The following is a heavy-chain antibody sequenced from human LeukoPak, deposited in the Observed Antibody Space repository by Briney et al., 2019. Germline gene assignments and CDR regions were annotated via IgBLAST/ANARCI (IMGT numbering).Heavy chain of an antibody. J-gene: IGHJ4*02. CDR2: ISGSGGST. CDR3: AKDTLASGFDY. D-gene: IGHD1-1*01. V-gene: IGHV3-23*01. Sequence: GGSLRLSCAASGFTFSSYGMSWVRQAPGKGLEWVSAISGSGGSTYYADSVKGRFTISRANSKNTLYLQMNSLRAEDTAVYYCAKDTLASGFDYWGQGTRVTVSS. CDR1: GFTFSSYG.